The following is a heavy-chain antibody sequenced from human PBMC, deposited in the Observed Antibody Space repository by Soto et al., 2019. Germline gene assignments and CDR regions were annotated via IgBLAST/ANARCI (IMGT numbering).Heavy chain of an antibody. CDR3: APLSVSLSGPYGIHV. CDR1: GYSVSSSDYY. Sequence: SETLSLTCSVSGYSVSSSDYYWAWIRQPPGKGLEWIGSMLYSGLTYYNPSLKSRVTLSVDTTKNQFSVRLNSVTASDTAVYYCAPLSVSLSGPYGIHVWGQGTTVTVSS. D-gene: IGHD2-15*01. J-gene: IGHJ6*02. V-gene: IGHV4-39*01. CDR2: MLYSGLT.